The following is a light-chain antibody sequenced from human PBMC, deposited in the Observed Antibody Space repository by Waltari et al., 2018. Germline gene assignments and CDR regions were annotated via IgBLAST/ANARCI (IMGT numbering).Light chain of an antibody. J-gene: IGKJ4*01. CDR3: QQYYDTPLS. V-gene: IGKV4-1*01. CDR1: QTIFYGSNNKNY. CDR2: WAS. Sequence: DIVMTQSPDSLAVSLGERATINCKSSQTIFYGSNNKNYLAWYQQKPRQPPKLLLYWASTGESGVPDRFSGSGSGTDFTLTISSLQAEDVAVYYCQQYYDTPLSFGGGTKVEIK.